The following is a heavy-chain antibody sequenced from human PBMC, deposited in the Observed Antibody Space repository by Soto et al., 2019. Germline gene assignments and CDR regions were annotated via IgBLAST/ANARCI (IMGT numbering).Heavy chain of an antibody. CDR2: ISGSGRMT. CDR3: ARESEDLTSNFDY. V-gene: IGHV3-23*01. J-gene: IGHJ4*02. CDR1: GFTFSNYA. Sequence: EVQLLESGGGLVQPGGSLRLSCAGSGFTFSNYAMTWVRQAPGKGLEWVSGISGSGRMTYYADSMKGRFTVSRDNAKNSVYLELNSLSAEDTAVYYCARESEDLTSNFDYWGQGTLVTVSS.